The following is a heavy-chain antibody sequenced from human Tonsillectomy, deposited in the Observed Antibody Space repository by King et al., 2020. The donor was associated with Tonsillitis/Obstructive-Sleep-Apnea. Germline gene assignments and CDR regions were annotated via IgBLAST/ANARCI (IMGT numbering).Heavy chain of an antibody. J-gene: IGHJ3*01. V-gene: IGHV3-30*01. Sequence: VQLVESGGGVVQPGRSLRLSCAASGFTFSSYTMHWVRQAPGNGLEWVAVISYDGSNKYYADSVKGRFTISRDSSKNTLFLQMNSLRAEDTAVYYCARDFDVWGQGTMVTVSS. CDR1: GFTFSSYT. CDR3: ARDFDV. CDR2: ISYDGSNK.